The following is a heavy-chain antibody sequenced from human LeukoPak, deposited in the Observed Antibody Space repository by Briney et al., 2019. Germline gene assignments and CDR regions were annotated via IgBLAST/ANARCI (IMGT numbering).Heavy chain of an antibody. CDR3: ARYRTYYDFWSGYDDY. J-gene: IGHJ4*02. Sequence: GGSLRLSCAASGFTFSSYSMNWVRQAPGKGLEWVSSISSSSSYIYYADSVKGRFTISRDNAKNSLYLQMNSLRAEDTAVYYCARYRTYYDFWSGYDDYWGQGTLVTVSS. CDR1: GFTFSSYS. V-gene: IGHV3-21*01. CDR2: ISSSSSYI. D-gene: IGHD3-3*01.